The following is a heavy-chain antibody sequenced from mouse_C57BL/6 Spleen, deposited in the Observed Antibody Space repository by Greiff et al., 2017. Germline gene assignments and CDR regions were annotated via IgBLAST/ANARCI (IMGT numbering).Heavy chain of an antibody. V-gene: IGHV1-19*01. CDR2: INPYNGGT. Sequence: EVKLQQSGPVLVKPGASVKMSCKASGYTFTDYYMNWVKQSHGKSLEWIGVINPYNGGTSYNQKFKGKATLTVDKSSSTAYMELNSLTSEDSAVYYCARGNDGYFDYWGQGTTLTVSS. J-gene: IGHJ2*01. CDR3: ARGNDGYFDY. D-gene: IGHD2-3*01. CDR1: GYTFTDYY.